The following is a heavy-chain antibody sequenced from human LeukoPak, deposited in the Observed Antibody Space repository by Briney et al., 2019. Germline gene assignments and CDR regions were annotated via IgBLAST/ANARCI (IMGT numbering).Heavy chain of an antibody. CDR2: ITGRGQGS. V-gene: IGHV3-23*01. CDR1: GFTFTRYA. D-gene: IGHD6-6*01. CDR3: AKDPYSSSTFDWFDP. Sequence: GGSLRLSCAASGFTFTRYAMSWVRQAPGKGLEWVSGITGRGQGSYYADSVKGRFTISRDNSKNTLYLEMKSLRAEDTAVYYCAKDPYSSSTFDWFDPWGQGTLVIVSS. J-gene: IGHJ5*02.